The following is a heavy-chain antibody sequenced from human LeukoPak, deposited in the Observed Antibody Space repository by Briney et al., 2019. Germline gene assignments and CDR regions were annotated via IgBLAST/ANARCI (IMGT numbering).Heavy chain of an antibody. CDR2: INHGGST. D-gene: IGHD3-10*01. J-gene: IGHJ4*02. CDR3: ARVRATGSFDY. Sequence: KPSETLSLTCGVYGGSFSTYYWSWIRQSPGKGLEWIGEINHGGSTNYNPSLKSRVTISIDTSKNQFSLKMKSVTAADTAMYYCARVRATGSFDYWGQGTLVTVSS. CDR1: GGSFSTYY. V-gene: IGHV4-34*01.